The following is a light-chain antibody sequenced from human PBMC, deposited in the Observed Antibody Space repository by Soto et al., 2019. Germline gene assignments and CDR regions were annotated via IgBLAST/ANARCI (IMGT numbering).Light chain of an antibody. V-gene: IGKV3-20*01. CDR1: QSVSSSY. CDR3: QQYGSSPMYT. CDR2: GAS. J-gene: IGKJ2*01. Sequence: EIVLTQSPGTLSLSPGERATLSCRASQSVSSSYLAWYQQKPGQAPRLLIYGASSRATGITDMFSGSGSGTDFTLTISRLEPEDFALYYCQQYGSSPMYTFGQGTKLEIK.